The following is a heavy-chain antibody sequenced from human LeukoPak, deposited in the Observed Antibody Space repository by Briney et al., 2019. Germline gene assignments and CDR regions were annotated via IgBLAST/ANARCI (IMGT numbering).Heavy chain of an antibody. CDR2: TSSSSYI. CDR3: ARADDYVGFDP. CDR1: GFTFSSYS. J-gene: IGHJ5*02. V-gene: IGHV3-21*01. Sequence: GGSLRLSCAASGFTFSSYSMNWVRQAPGKGLEWVSSTSSSSYIYYADSVKGRFTISRDNAKNSLYLQMNSLRAEDTAVYYCARADDYVGFDPWGQGTLVTVSS. D-gene: IGHD4-17*01.